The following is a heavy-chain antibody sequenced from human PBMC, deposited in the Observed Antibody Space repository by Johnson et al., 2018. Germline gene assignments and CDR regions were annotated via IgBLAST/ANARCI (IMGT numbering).Heavy chain of an antibody. CDR3: TRHVPFCNGDCYTDAFDV. J-gene: IGHJ3*01. D-gene: IGHD2-21*02. Sequence: VQLVESGGGLVKPGESLRLSCAASGFMFSSYSMNWVRQTPGKGLEWVSCISSTSSYVYYADSVKGRFTLSRDNAKNSLFLQMNSLKTEDTAVYFCTRHVPFCNGDCYTDAFDVWGQGTMVTVSS. CDR1: GFMFSSYS. V-gene: IGHV3-21*04. CDR2: ISSTSSYV.